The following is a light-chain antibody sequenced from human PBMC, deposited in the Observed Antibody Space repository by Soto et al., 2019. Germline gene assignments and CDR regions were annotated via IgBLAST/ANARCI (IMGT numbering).Light chain of an antibody. CDR1: QSISSW. V-gene: IGKV1-5*01. J-gene: IGKJ1*01. CDR3: QQYNSYPT. Sequence: DIQITQSPSTLSASVGDRVTITCRASQSISSWLAWYQQKPGKAPKLLIYDASSLESGVPSRFSGSGSGTEFTLTISXLQPDDFATYYCQQYNSYPTFGQGTKVDIK. CDR2: DAS.